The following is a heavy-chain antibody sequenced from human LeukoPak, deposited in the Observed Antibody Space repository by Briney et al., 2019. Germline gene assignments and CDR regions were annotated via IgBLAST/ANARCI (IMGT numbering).Heavy chain of an antibody. CDR2: INHSGST. Sequence: SETLSLTCAVYGGSFSGYYWSWIRQPPGKGLEWIGEINHSGSTNYNPSLKSRVAISVDTSKNQFSLKLSSVTAADTAVYYCARGGMTVVVLAGDDAFDIWGQGTMVTVSS. CDR3: ARGGMTVVVLAGDDAFDI. D-gene: IGHD3-22*01. J-gene: IGHJ3*02. CDR1: GGSFSGYY. V-gene: IGHV4-34*01.